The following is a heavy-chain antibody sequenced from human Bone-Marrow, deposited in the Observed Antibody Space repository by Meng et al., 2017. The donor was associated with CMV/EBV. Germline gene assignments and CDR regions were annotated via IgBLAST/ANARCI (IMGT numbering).Heavy chain of an antibody. J-gene: IGHJ6*02. CDR1: GFTFSSYG. Sequence: GESLKISCAASGFTFSSYGMHWVRQAPGKGLEWVAFIRYDGSNKYYADSVKGRFTISRDNSKNTLYLQMNSLRAEDTAIYYCAANDFWIGYYYYYDMDVWGQGTTVTVSS. D-gene: IGHD3/OR15-3a*01. CDR2: IRYDGSNK. CDR3: AANDFWIGYYYYYDMDV. V-gene: IGHV3-30*02.